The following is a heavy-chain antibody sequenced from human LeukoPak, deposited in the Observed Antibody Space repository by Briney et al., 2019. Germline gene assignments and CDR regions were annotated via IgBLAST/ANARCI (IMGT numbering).Heavy chain of an antibody. V-gene: IGHV3-33*01. D-gene: IGHD2-2*01. CDR2: IWYDGSNK. CDR1: GFTFSSYG. CDR3: ARAGNVVPAAAYYFDY. J-gene: IGHJ4*02. Sequence: GRSLRLSCASSGFTFSSYGMHWVRQAPGKGLEWVAVIWYDGSNKYYADSVKGRFTISRDNSKNTLYLQMNSLRAEDTAVYYCARAGNVVPAAAYYFDYWGQGTLATVSS.